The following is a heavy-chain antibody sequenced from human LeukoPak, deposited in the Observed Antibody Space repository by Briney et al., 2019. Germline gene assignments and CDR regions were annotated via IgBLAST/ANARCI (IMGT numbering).Heavy chain of an antibody. Sequence: SETLSLTCAVYGGSFSGYYWSWIRQPPGKGLEWIGEINHSGSTNYNPSLKSRVTISVDTSKNQFSLKLSSVTAADTAVYYCARGQSAPAHYVDYWGQGTLVTVSS. D-gene: IGHD3-10*02. V-gene: IGHV4-34*01. CDR2: INHSGST. J-gene: IGHJ4*02. CDR3: ARGQSAPAHYVDY. CDR1: GGSFSGYY.